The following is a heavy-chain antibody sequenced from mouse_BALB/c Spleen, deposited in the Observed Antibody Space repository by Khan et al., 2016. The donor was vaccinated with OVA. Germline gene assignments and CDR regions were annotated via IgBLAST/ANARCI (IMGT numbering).Heavy chain of an antibody. J-gene: IGHJ1*01. Sequence: QIQLVQSGPELKKPGETVKISCKASGYTFTNYGMNWVKQAPGKGLKWMGWINTYTGEPTYADDFKGRFAFSLESSASTAYLQINNLKNEDTATFIHTRGSYWYFDVWGAGTTVTVSS. CDR2: INTYTGEP. CDR3: TRGSYWYFDV. V-gene: IGHV9-3-1*01. D-gene: IGHD1-1*01. CDR1: GYTFTNYG.